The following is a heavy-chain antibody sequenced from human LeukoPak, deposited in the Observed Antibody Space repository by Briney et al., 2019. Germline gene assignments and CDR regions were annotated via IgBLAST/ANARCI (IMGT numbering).Heavy chain of an antibody. V-gene: IGHV3-23*01. J-gene: IGHJ4*02. Sequence: GGSLRLSCAASGFIFSNYWMSWVRQAPGKGLEWVSAMSGSGGSTHYADSVKGRFTISRDNSKNTLFLQMNSLRAEDTAVYYCAKGEQGVDYWGQGTLVTVSS. CDR2: MSGSGGST. CDR3: AKGEQGVDY. D-gene: IGHD1/OR15-1a*01. CDR1: GFIFSNYW.